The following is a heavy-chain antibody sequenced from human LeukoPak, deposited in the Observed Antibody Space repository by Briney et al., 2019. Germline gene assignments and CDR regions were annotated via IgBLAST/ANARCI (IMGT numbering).Heavy chain of an antibody. D-gene: IGHD7-27*01. V-gene: IGHV3-11*05. CDR3: AKASELGRGYFHY. J-gene: IGHJ4*02. CDR2: ISSSGTYT. Sequence: PGGSLRLSCAASGFIFSDYYMSWIRQAPGKGLEWVSYISSSGTYTNYADSVKGRFTISRDNTQNTLYLQMNSLRAEDTAVYYCAKASELGRGYFHYWGQGTLVTVSS. CDR1: GFIFSDYY.